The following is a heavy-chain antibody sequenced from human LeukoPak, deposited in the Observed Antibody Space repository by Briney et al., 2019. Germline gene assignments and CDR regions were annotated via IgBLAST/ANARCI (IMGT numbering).Heavy chain of an antibody. CDR3: ARVGYSYVINDWSRTSLGAYPPKYYYHMDV. V-gene: IGHV4-34*01. CDR2: INHNGST. J-gene: IGHJ6*03. D-gene: IGHD5-18*01. CDR1: GGSFSGYY. Sequence: ASETLSLTCAVYGGSFSGYYWSWIPQPPGKGLEWIGEINHNGSTNYNPSLKSRVTISGDTSKNQFSLKLSSVTAADTAVYFCARVGYSYVINDWSRTSLGAYPPKYYYHMDVWGKGTTVTVSS.